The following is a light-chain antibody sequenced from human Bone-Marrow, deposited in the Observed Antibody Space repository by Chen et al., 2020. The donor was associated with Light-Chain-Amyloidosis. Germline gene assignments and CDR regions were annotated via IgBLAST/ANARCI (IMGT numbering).Light chain of an antibody. Sequence: QLVVTQSPSASASLGASVKLTCTLSSGHSNYAVAWHQQQPEKGPRYLMKLNSDGSHNKGDGIPDRFSGSSSGAERYLTISSLQSEDEADYFCQTWGTGIQVFGGGTKLTVL. CDR1: SGHSNYA. CDR3: QTWGTGIQV. V-gene: IGLV4-69*01. CDR2: LNSDGSH. J-gene: IGLJ3*02.